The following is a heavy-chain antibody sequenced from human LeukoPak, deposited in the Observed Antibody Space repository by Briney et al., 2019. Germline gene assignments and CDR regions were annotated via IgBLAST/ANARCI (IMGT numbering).Heavy chain of an antibody. Sequence: SETLSLTCTVSGGSISSYYWSWIRQPPGKGLEWIGYIYYSGSTNYNPSLKSRVTTSVDASKNQFPLKLSSVTAADTAVYYCARTDLTGFDYWGQGTLVTVSS. CDR2: IYYSGST. CDR1: GGSISSYY. D-gene: IGHD4/OR15-4a*01. J-gene: IGHJ4*02. V-gene: IGHV4-59*01. CDR3: ARTDLTGFDY.